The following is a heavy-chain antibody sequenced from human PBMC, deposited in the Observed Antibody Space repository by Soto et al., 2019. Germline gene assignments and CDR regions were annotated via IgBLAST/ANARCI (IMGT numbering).Heavy chain of an antibody. Sequence: QVQLVESGGGLVQPGRSLRLSCAASGFTFSSYGMHWVRQAPGKGLEWVAVIAYDGSNQYYVDSVKGRFTISRDNSKNTLYLQMSSLRPEDTAVYFCAKSRMGSSWYEGDSWGQGTLVTVSS. J-gene: IGHJ4*02. D-gene: IGHD6-13*01. CDR3: AKSRMGSSWYEGDS. CDR2: IAYDGSNQ. CDR1: GFTFSSYG. V-gene: IGHV3-30*18.